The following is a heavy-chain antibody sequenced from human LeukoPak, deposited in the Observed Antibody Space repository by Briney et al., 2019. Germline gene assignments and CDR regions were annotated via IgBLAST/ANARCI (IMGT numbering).Heavy chain of an antibody. J-gene: IGHJ4*02. CDR1: GYTLTELS. CDR2: FDPEDGET. Sequence: ASVKVSCKVSGYTLTELSMHWVRQAPGKGLEWMGGFDPEDGETIYAQKFQGRVTMTEDTSTDTAYTELCSLRSEYTAVYYCATRPGYSGYVHYFDYWGQGTLVTVSS. D-gene: IGHD5-12*01. V-gene: IGHV1-24*01. CDR3: ATRPGYSGYVHYFDY.